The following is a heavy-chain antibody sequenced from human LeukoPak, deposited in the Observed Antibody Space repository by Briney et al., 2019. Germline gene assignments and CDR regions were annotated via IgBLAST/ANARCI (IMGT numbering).Heavy chain of an antibody. V-gene: IGHV3-43*02. CDR1: GFSFDDYA. D-gene: IGHD3-22*01. Sequence: PGGSLRFSCAASGFSFDDYAMHWVRQAPGKGLQWVSLISGDGGSTYYADSVKGRSTISRDNSKNSLYLQMNSLRTEDTALYFCARTYYYDTAGPLDAFDIWGQGTMVTVSS. J-gene: IGHJ3*02. CDR2: ISGDGGST. CDR3: ARTYYYDTAGPLDAFDI.